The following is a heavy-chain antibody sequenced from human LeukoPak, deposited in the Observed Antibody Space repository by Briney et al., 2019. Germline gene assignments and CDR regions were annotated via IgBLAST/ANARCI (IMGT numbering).Heavy chain of an antibody. J-gene: IGHJ4*02. V-gene: IGHV3-21*01. D-gene: IGHD1-26*01. CDR1: GFPFSTFG. CDR3: ARRLEYSGSKGVFDY. CDR2: ISSTGSYI. Sequence: GGSQRLSCAASGFPFSTFGMNWVRQAPGKGLEWVSSISSTGSYIYYADSVKGRFTISRDNAKNSLYLQMNSLRAEDTAVYYCARRLEYSGSKGVFDYWGQGTLVTVSS.